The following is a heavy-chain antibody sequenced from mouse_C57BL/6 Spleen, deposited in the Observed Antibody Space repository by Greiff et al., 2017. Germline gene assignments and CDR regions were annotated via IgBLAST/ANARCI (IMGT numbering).Heavy chain of an antibody. CDR1: GYTFTSYW. J-gene: IGHJ3*01. CDR2: IYPGSGST. D-gene: IGHD2-2*01. V-gene: IGHV1-55*01. CDR3: ARDVVWLRREFAY. Sequence: QVQLQQPGAELVKPGASVKMSCKASGYTFTSYWITWVKQRPGQGLEWIGDIYPGSGSTNYNEKFKSKATLTVDTSSSTAYMQLSSLTSEDSAVYYCARDVVWLRREFAYWGQGTLVTVSA.